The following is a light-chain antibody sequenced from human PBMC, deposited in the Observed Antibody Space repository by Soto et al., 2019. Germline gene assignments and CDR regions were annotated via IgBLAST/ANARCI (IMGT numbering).Light chain of an antibody. CDR3: HQRSTWPFT. J-gene: IGKJ3*01. Sequence: EIVLTRSPATLSLSPGERATLSCMASQSISSYLAWYQQKPDQAPRLLIYDASNRATGIPARFSGSGSGTDFTLTISSLEPEDFAVYYCHQRSTWPFTFGPGTKVDIK. CDR2: DAS. V-gene: IGKV3-11*01. CDR1: QSISSY.